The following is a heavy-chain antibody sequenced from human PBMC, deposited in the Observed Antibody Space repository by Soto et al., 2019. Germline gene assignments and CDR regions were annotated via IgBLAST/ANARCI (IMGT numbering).Heavy chain of an antibody. CDR3: GRGRSGELVVFY. J-gene: IGHJ4*02. V-gene: IGHV1-2*02. CDR2: IGPNSGGT. Sequence: QVQLVQSGAEVKKSGASVKVSCKASGYTFTGYYIHWVRQAPGQGLEWVGEIGPNSGGTKYAQKFQGRVTMTRDTSISIVYMELSNLSPDDTAVYYCGRGRSGELVVFYWGQGTLVTVYS. D-gene: IGHD1-7*01. CDR1: GYTFTGYY.